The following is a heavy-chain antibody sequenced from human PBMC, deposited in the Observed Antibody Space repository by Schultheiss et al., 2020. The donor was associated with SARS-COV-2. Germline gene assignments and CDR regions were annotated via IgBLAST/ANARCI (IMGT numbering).Heavy chain of an antibody. CDR1: GGSISSGGYY. D-gene: IGHD3-22*01. CDR2: IYYSGST. J-gene: IGHJ6*02. V-gene: IGHV4-61*08. CDR3: ARDAYDSSGYYRAYGMDV. Sequence: GSLRLSCAVSGGSISSGGYYWSWIRQPPGKGLEWIGYIYYSGSTNYNPSLKSRVTISVDTSKNQFSLKLSSVTAADTAVYYCARDAYDSSGYYRAYGMDVWGQGTTVTVSS.